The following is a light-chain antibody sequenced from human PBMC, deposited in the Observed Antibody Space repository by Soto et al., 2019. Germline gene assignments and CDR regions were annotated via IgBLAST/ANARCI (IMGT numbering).Light chain of an antibody. CDR3: QQYGSSPPIT. V-gene: IGKV3-20*01. Sequence: EIVLTQSPGTLSLSPGERATLSCRASQSVSSSYLAWYQHKPGQAPRLLIYGASGRATGIPDRFSGSGSGKDFTLTISRLEPEDFAVYYCQQYGSSPPITFGPGTNVDIK. J-gene: IGKJ3*01. CDR1: QSVSSSY. CDR2: GAS.